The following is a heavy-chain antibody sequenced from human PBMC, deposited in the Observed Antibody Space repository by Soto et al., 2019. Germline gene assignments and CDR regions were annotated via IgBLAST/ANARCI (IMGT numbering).Heavy chain of an antibody. CDR1: GGSISSYY. J-gene: IGHJ3*02. CDR2: IYYSGST. Sequence: QVQLQESGPGLVKPSETLSLTCTVSGGSISSYYWSWIRQPPGKGLEWIGYIYYSGSTNYNPSLKRRVTISVDTSKNQFSLKLSSVTAADTAVYYCSRDGRRFTDAFDIWGQGTMVTVSS. V-gene: IGHV4-59*01. CDR3: SRDGRRFTDAFDI. D-gene: IGHD2-15*01.